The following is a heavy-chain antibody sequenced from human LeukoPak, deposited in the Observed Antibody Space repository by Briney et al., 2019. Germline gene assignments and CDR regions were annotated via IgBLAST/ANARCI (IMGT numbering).Heavy chain of an antibody. CDR1: GGSISSYY. D-gene: IGHD3-10*01. J-gene: IGHJ6*02. V-gene: IGHV4-59*08. CDR3: ARHIARGSGSYYKGYYYYGMDV. CDR2: IYYSGST. Sequence: SETLSLTCTVSGGSISSYYWSWIRQPPGKGLEWIGYIYYSGSTNYNPSLKSRVTISADTSKNQLSLKLSSVTAADTAVYYCARHIARGSGSYYKGYYYYGMDVWGQGTTVTVSS.